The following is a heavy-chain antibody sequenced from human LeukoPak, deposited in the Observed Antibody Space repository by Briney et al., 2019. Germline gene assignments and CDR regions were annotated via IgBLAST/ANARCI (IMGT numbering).Heavy chain of an antibody. V-gene: IGHV3-66*01. CDR2: IYSGRST. D-gene: IGHD5/OR15-5a*01. J-gene: IGHJ2*01. CDR1: GFTVSSNY. CDR3: ARDKSVSDWYFDL. Sequence: SGGSLRLSCAASGFTVSSNYMSWVRQAPGKGLEWVSVIYSGRSTYYGDSVKGRFTISRDKSKNTLYLQMNSLRAEDTAVYYCARDKSVSDWYFDLWGRGTLVTVSS.